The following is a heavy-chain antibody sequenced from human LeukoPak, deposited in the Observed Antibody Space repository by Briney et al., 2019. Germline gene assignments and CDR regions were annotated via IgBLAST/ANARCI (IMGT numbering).Heavy chain of an antibody. Sequence: SETLSLTCTVSGGSISSYYWSWIRQPAGKGLEWIGRIYTSGSTNYNPSLKSRVTMSVDTSKNQFSLKLSSVTAADTAVYYCARDEGRDGYNWRGGAALDYWGQGTLVTVSS. CDR2: IYTSGST. J-gene: IGHJ4*02. CDR1: GGSISSYY. CDR3: ARDEGRDGYNWRGGAALDY. V-gene: IGHV4-4*07. D-gene: IGHD5-24*01.